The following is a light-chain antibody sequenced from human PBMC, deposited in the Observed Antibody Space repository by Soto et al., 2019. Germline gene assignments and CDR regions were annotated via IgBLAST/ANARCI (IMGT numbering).Light chain of an antibody. CDR1: QSVSTS. V-gene: IGKV3-11*01. Sequence: EIVLTQSPATLSLSPGERATLSCRASQSVSTSLVWYQQKPGQAPRLLIYDASKRVAGIPARFTGRGSGTDFTITISSLEPEDFAVYYCQQRSNWRTFGQGTKVEIK. CDR3: QQRSNWRT. CDR2: DAS. J-gene: IGKJ1*01.